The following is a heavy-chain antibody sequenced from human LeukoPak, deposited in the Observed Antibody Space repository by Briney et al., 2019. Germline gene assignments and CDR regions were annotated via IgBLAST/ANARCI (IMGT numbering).Heavy chain of an antibody. V-gene: IGHV3-21*01. CDR3: ARDPTYSGSYSYYFDY. Sequence: GGSLRLSCAASGFTFSSYSMNWVRQAPGKGLEWVSSISSSSSYIYYADSVKGRFTISRDNAKNSLYPQMNSLRAEDTAVYYCARDPTYSGSYSYYFDYWGQGTLVTVSS. D-gene: IGHD1-26*01. CDR1: GFTFSSYS. J-gene: IGHJ4*02. CDR2: ISSSSSYI.